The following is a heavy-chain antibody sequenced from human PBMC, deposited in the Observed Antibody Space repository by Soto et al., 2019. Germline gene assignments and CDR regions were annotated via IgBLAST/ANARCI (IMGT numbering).Heavy chain of an antibody. CDR2: ITWNSGTI. CDR1: GFTFDAYA. Sequence: EVQLVESGGGLVQPGRSLRLSCAASGFTFDAYAMLWVRQTPRKGLEWVSGITWNSGTIGYGDSVKGRFNIYRDNAKNSPNLQLNSMIPAVTAADYCAKDHYGSDVDAMDDWGQGTTVTVSS. CDR3: AKDHYGSDVDAMDD. V-gene: IGHV3-9*01. D-gene: IGHD3-10*01. J-gene: IGHJ6*02.